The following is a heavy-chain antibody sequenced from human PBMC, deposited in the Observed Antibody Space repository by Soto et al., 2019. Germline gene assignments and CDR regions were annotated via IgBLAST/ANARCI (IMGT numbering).Heavy chain of an antibody. J-gene: IGHJ6*02. V-gene: IGHV3-30-3*01. CDR2: ISYDGSNK. D-gene: IGHD5-18*01. CDR3: ARDEVYTAMDTYYYYGMDV. CDR1: GFTFSSYA. Sequence: QVQLVESGGGVVQPGRSLRLSCAASGFTFSSYAMHWVRQAPGKGLEWAAVISYDGSNKYYADSVKGRFTISRDNSKNTLYLQMNSLRAEDTAVYYCARDEVYTAMDTYYYYGMDVWGQGTTVTVSS.